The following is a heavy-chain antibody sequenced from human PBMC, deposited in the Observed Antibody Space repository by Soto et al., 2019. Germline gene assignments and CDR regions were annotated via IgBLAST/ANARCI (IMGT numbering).Heavy chain of an antibody. D-gene: IGHD3-3*01. Sequence: GESLKISCKGSGYSFTSYWIGWVRQMPGKGLEWMGIIYPGDSDTRYSPSFQGQVTISADKSISTAYLQWSSLKASDTAMYYCARQASTIFGVVKDYSSSYGIDVRAQRTTVPVSS. CDR3: ARQASTIFGVVKDYSSSYGIDV. CDR1: GYSFTSYW. V-gene: IGHV5-51*01. J-gene: IGHJ6*02. CDR2: IYPGDSDT.